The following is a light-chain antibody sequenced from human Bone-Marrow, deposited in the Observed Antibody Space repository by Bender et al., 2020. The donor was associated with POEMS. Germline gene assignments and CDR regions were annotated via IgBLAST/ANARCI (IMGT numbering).Light chain of an antibody. J-gene: IGLJ3*02. CDR2: GYN. Sequence: QSVLTQPPSVSGAPGQRVTISCTGSSSNTGSGYDINWYQHLPGTAPKLLIYGYNNRPSGVPARFSGSRSGTSASLAITGLQAEDEGDYYCQSYDNSLGGWVFGGGTKLTVL. V-gene: IGLV1-40*01. CDR3: QSYDNSLGGWV. CDR1: SSNTGSGYD.